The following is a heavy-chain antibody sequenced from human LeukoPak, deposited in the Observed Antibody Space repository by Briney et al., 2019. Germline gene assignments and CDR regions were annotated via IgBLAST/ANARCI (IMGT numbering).Heavy chain of an antibody. CDR1: GFTFNRNA. J-gene: IGHJ4*02. V-gene: IGHV3-23*01. D-gene: IGHD6-19*01. Sequence: GGSLRPSCAASGFTFNRNAISWVRQAPGKGLEWVSTIGGSGDKTFYVDSVKGRFTISRDNSKNMVHLQMNSLTGEDTALYYCVRRGDASSGWGDHDFWGQGALVTVSS. CDR2: IGGSGDKT. CDR3: VRRGDASSGWGDHDF.